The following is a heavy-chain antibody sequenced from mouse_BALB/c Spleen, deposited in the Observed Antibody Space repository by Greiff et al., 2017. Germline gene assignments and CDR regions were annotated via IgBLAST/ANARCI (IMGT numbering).Heavy chain of an antibody. V-gene: IGHV5-6-5*01. Sequence: EVKVEESGGGLVKPGGSLKLSCAASGFTFSSYAMSWVRQTPEKRLEWVASISSGGSTYYPDSVKGRFTISRDNARNILYLQMSSLRSEDTAMYYCARGRGNYGFDYWGQGTTLTVSS. CDR3: ARGRGNYGFDY. J-gene: IGHJ2*01. CDR2: ISSGGST. CDR1: GFTFSSYA. D-gene: IGHD2-1*01.